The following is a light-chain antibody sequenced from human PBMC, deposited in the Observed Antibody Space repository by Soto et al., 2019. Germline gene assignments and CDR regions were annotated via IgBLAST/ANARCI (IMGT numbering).Light chain of an antibody. CDR2: DVS. J-gene: IGLJ1*01. CDR1: SSDVGNYNY. V-gene: IGLV2-14*01. Sequence: QSALTQPASVSGSPGQSITISCTGTSSDVGNYNYVSWYQQDPGKAPKLMIYDVSNRPSGVSNRFSGSKSGNTASLTISGLQAEDEADYYCSSHTSSSTPYVFGTGTKDTVL. CDR3: SSHTSSSTPYV.